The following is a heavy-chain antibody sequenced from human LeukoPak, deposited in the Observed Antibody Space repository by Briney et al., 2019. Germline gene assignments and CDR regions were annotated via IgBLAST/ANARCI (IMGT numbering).Heavy chain of an antibody. CDR3: ARALYYYYYMDV. J-gene: IGHJ6*03. Sequence: PGGSLRLSCAASGFTFSSYAMHWVRQAPGKGLEYVSAISGNGGSTYYANSVKGRFTISRDNSKNTLYLQMGSLRAEDMAVYYCARALYYYYYMDVWGKGTTVTVSS. CDR2: ISGNGGST. V-gene: IGHV3-64*01. CDR1: GFTFSSYA.